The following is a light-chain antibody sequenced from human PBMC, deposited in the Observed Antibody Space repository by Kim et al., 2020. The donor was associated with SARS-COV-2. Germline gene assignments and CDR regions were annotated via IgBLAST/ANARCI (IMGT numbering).Light chain of an antibody. J-gene: IGLJ3*02. CDR2: YDS. Sequence: SYELTQPPSVSVAPGKTARITCGGNNIGSKSVHWYQQKPGQAPVLVIYYDSDRPSGIPERFSGSTPGNTATLTISRVEAGDEADYYCKGWASSSDQRVFG. V-gene: IGLV3-21*04. CDR1: NIGSKS. CDR3: KGWASSSDQRV.